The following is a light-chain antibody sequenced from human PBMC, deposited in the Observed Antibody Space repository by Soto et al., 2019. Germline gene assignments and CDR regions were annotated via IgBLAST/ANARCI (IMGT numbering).Light chain of an antibody. J-gene: IGLJ1*01. CDR2: EVS. CDR3: SSYTSSSIPV. V-gene: IGLV2-14*01. CDR1: SSDVGGYNY. Sequence: QSVLTQPGSVSGSPGQSITISCTGTSSDVGGYNYVSWYQQHPGKAPKLMIYEVSNRPSGVSNRFSGSKSGNTASLTISGLQAEDEADYYCSSYTSSSIPVFGTGTKVTVL.